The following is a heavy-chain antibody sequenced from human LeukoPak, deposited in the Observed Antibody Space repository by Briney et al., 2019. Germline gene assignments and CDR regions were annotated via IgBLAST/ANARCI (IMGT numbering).Heavy chain of an antibody. CDR2: ISSSGSTI. V-gene: IGHV3-48*03. CDR1: GFTFSSYE. Sequence: PGGSLRLSCAASGFTFSSYEMNWVRQAPGKGLEWVSYISSSGSTIYYADSVKGRFTISRDNAKNSLYLQMNSLRAEDTAVYYCARQRYQRDAFDIWGQGTKVTVSP. CDR3: ARQRYQRDAFDI. D-gene: IGHD2-2*01. J-gene: IGHJ3*02.